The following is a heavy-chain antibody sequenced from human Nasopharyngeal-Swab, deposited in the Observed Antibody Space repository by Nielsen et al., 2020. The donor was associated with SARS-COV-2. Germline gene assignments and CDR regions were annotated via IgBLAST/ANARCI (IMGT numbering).Heavy chain of an antibody. D-gene: IGHD3-22*01. Sequence: GESLKISCAASGFTFSSYAMSWVRQAPGKGLEWVSAISGSGGSTYYADSVKGRFTISRDNSKNTLYLQMNSLRAEDTAVYYCAKDGVDYDSSGYLDYWGQGTLVTVSS. CDR3: AKDGVDYDSSGYLDY. CDR2: ISGSGGST. J-gene: IGHJ4*02. CDR1: GFTFSSYA. V-gene: IGHV3-23*01.